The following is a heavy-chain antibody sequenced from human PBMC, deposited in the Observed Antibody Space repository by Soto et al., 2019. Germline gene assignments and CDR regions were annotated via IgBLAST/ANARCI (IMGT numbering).Heavy chain of an antibody. CDR2: IYYSGST. CDR1: GGSISSSSYY. Sequence: SETLSLTCTVSGGSISSSSYYWGWIRQPPGKGLEWIGSIYYSGSTYYNPSHKSRVTISEDTSKNQFSLMLSSVTAADTAVYYCARQRAFDGLNFDYWGQGTLVTVSS. J-gene: IGHJ4*02. V-gene: IGHV4-39*01. D-gene: IGHD3-10*01. CDR3: ARQRAFDGLNFDY.